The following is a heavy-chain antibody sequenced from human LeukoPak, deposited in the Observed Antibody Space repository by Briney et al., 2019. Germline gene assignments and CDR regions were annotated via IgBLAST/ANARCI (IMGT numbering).Heavy chain of an antibody. J-gene: IGHJ4*02. CDR3: ARALLYYDSSGYGY. Sequence: SETLSLTCTVSGGSISSYYWSWIRQPPGKGLEWIGYIYYSGSTNDNPSLKSRVTISVDTSKNQFSLKLSSVTAADTAVYYCARALLYYDSSGYGYWGQGTLVTVSS. D-gene: IGHD3-22*01. CDR2: IYYSGST. V-gene: IGHV4-59*01. CDR1: GGSISSYY.